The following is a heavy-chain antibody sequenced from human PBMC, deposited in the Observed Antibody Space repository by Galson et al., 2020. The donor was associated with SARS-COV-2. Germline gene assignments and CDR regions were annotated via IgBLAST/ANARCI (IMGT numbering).Heavy chain of an antibody. CDR2: IFSSWGA. V-gene: IGHV4-59*01. Sequence: SETLSLTCSVPVCSISGYYLRWIRQPPGEGLEWIGDIFSSWGATYNHSLKSRANISVDTSKNQLPLKLSAVTAADTAIYFCARSLLVAGMDVWGQGTTVTVSS. J-gene: IGHJ6*02. D-gene: IGHD3-3*01. CDR3: ARSLLVAGMDV. CDR1: VCSISGYY.